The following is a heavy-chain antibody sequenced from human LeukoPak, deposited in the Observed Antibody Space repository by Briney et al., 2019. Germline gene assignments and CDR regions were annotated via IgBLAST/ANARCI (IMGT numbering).Heavy chain of an antibody. J-gene: IGHJ4*02. Sequence: PSETLSLTCTVSGGSISSYYWSWIRQPPGKGLEWIGYIYYSGSTNYNPSLKSRVTISVDTSKNQFSLKLSSVTAADTAVYYCAREDQAAGFFDYWGQGTLVTVSS. CDR1: GGSISSYY. CDR2: IYYSGST. D-gene: IGHD6-13*01. V-gene: IGHV4-59*01. CDR3: AREDQAAGFFDY.